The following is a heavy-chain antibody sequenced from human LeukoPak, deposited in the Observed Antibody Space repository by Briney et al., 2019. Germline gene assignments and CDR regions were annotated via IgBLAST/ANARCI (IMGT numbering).Heavy chain of an antibody. CDR3: ASQYSTSSGLWFDP. CDR2: IFYSGSG. Sequence: SETLSLTCTVSGGSISSGSYYWSWIRQPPGKGLEWIGYIFYSGSGDYNPSLESRLTISVDTSKNQFSLKLSSVTAADTAVYYCASQYSTSSGLWFDPWAREPWSPSPQ. J-gene: IGHJ5*02. V-gene: IGHV4-61*01. CDR1: GGSISSGSYY. D-gene: IGHD6-6*01.